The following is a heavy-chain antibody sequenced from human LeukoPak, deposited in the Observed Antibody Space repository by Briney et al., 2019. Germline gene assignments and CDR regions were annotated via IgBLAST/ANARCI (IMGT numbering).Heavy chain of an antibody. CDR1: GFTVSSNY. D-gene: IGHD3-10*02. CDR2: IYSGGST. J-gene: IGHJ6*04. CDR3: AELGITMIGGV. V-gene: IGHV3-53*01. Sequence: GGSLRLSCASSGFTVSSNYMSWVSQAPGKGLEWVSVIYSGGSTYYADSVKGRFTISRDNAKNSLYLQMNSLRAEDTAVYYCAELGITMIGGVWGKGTTATISS.